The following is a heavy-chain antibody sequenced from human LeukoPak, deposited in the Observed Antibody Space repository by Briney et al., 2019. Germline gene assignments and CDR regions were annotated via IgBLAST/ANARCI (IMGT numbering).Heavy chain of an antibody. J-gene: IGHJ6*02. V-gene: IGHV3-7*03. CDR1: GFTFSSYW. Sequence: GGSLRLSCAASGFTFSSYWMNWARQAPGKGLEWAASINHNGNVNYYVDSVKGRFTISRDNAKNSLYLQMSNLRAEDTAVYFCARGGGLDVWGQGATVTVSS. CDR2: INHNGNVN. CDR3: ARGGGLDV. D-gene: IGHD3-16*01.